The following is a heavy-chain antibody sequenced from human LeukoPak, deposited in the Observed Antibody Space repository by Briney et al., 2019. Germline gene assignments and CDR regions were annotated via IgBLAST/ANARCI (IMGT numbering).Heavy chain of an antibody. J-gene: IGHJ4*02. CDR1: GYSITSGYY. Sequence: PSETLSLTCTVPGYSITSGYYWGWIRQPPGKGLEWIGSIYYSGSTYYNPSLKSRVTISVDTSKNQFSLKLSSVTAADTAVYYCARDSGSYRFAYWGQGTLVTVSS. CDR2: IYYSGST. D-gene: IGHD1-26*01. CDR3: ARDSGSYRFAY. V-gene: IGHV4-38-2*02.